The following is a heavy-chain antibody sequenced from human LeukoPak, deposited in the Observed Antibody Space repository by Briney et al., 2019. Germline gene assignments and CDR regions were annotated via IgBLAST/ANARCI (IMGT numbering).Heavy chain of an antibody. CDR2: IIPILGIA. J-gene: IGHJ6*02. CDR1: GGTFSSYS. Sequence: SVKVSCKGTGGTFSSYSGSWVRQAPGQGLEWMGRIIPILGIANYAQKFQGRVTITADKSTSTAYMELSSLRSEDTAVYYCARAGVVVVAASYGMDVWGQGTTVTVSS. CDR3: ARAGVVVVAASYGMDV. V-gene: IGHV1-69*04. D-gene: IGHD2-15*01.